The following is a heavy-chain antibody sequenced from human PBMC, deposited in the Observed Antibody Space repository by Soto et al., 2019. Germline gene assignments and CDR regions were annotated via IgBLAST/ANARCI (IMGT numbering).Heavy chain of an antibody. J-gene: IGHJ4*02. CDR1: GYTFTSSG. CDR3: ASGGVDEGDYSNDY. D-gene: IGHD4-17*01. Sequence: QVQLVQSGAEVKQPGASVKVSCKASGYTFTSSGISWVRQAPGQGLEWMGWISAYNGNTNYAQKLQGRVTMTTDASTSTADMELRSMRSDDTAGYYCASGGVDEGDYSNDYRGQGTQVTVSS. CDR2: ISAYNGNT. V-gene: IGHV1-18*04.